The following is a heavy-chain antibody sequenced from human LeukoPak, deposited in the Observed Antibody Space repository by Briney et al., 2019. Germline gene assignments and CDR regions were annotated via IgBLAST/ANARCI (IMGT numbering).Heavy chain of an antibody. V-gene: IGHV3-74*01. CDR2: INSDASDT. J-gene: IGHJ4*02. CDR1: GFTFSRHW. Sequence: GGSLRLSCAASGFTFSRHWMHWVRQAPGKGLVWISRINSDASDTNYADFVKGRFTISRDNAKNTVYLQINSPRDEDTAVYYCARICSSTDCLIPDWGQGTLVTVSS. CDR3: ARICSSTDCLIPD. D-gene: IGHD2-2*01.